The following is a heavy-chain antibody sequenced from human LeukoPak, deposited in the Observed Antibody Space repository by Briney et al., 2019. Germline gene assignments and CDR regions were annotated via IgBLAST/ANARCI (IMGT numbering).Heavy chain of an antibody. CDR1: VFTFISYV. J-gene: IGHJ4*02. CDR3: ATSQLLWFGELDC. Sequence: PGGSLRLSCAASVFTFISYVMHSVRQAPGKGREWVTLISYGGSHSYYADSVKGQFTISRDNSKNTLYLQINSLRTEDTAVYYCATSQLLWFGELDCWGQGTLVTVSS. CDR2: ISYGGSHS. V-gene: IGHV3-30*03. D-gene: IGHD3-10*01.